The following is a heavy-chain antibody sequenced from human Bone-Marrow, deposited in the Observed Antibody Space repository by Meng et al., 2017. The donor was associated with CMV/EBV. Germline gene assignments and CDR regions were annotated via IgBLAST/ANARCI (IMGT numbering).Heavy chain of an antibody. CDR3: ARETSMARGLFDY. V-gene: IGHV4-59*01. CDR1: GGSISSYY. CDR2: IYYSGST. D-gene: IGHD3-10*01. J-gene: IGHJ4*02. Sequence: GSLRLSCTVSGGSISSYYWSWIRQPPGKGLEWIGYIYYSGSTNYNPSLKSRVTISVDTSKNQFSLKLSSVSAADTAVYYCARETSMARGLFDYWGQGTLVTVSS.